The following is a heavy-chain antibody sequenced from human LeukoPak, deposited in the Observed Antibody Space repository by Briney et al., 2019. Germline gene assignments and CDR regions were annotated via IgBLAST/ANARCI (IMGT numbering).Heavy chain of an antibody. Sequence: ASEKVSCKASGYTFTNYYIHWVRQAPGQGLEWMGIINSAGGGSSYAQKFQDRVTMTRDTSTSTVYVELSGLRSEDTAVYYCARVGYCSGGSCLEYWGQGTLVTVSS. V-gene: IGHV1-46*01. CDR3: ARVGYCSGGSCLEY. D-gene: IGHD2-15*01. CDR1: GYTFTNYY. J-gene: IGHJ4*02. CDR2: INSAGGGS.